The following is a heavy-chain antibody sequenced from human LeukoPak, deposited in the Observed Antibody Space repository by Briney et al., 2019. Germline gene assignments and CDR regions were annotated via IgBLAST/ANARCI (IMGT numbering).Heavy chain of an antibody. CDR1: GYSFISYG. Sequence: ASVKVSCKASGYSFISYGINWVRQAPGQGLEWMGWINTHSGNTNYAQKFQGRVTMTTDTSTSTAYMELKSLRSDDTAVYYCANGARMAAVVSCYYYMDVWGKGTTVTVSS. CDR3: ANGARMAAVVSCYYYMDV. D-gene: IGHD4/OR15-4a*01. J-gene: IGHJ6*03. V-gene: IGHV1-18*01. CDR2: INTHSGNT.